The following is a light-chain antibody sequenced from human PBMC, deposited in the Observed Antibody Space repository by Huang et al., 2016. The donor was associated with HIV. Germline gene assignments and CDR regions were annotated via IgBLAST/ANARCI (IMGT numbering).Light chain of an antibody. Sequence: EVVLTQSPGTLSLSPGGRATLSCRASQRVSTTYLAWYQQKPGQAPRLLIYGASNRATGIPDRFSGSGSGTDFTLTINRLEPEDFAVYYCEQYGSSPFTFGPGTKVDIK. J-gene: IGKJ3*01. CDR1: QRVSTTY. CDR3: EQYGSSPFT. V-gene: IGKV3-20*01. CDR2: GAS.